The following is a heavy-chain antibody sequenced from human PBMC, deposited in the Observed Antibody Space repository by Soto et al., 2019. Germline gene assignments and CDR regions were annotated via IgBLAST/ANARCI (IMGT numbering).Heavy chain of an antibody. J-gene: IGHJ6*03. CDR3: ARDDVLCDGGRCYGVPLDV. D-gene: IGHD2-15*01. CDR2: IQSGGPT. V-gene: IGHV3-66*01. Sequence: PGGSLRLSCAASGFTVSSKYMSWVRQAPGKGLEWVSLIQSGGPTYYADSVKGRFTISRDTSENTLHLQMDSLRAEDTAVYYCARDDVLCDGGRCYGVPLDVWGTGTTVTVS. CDR1: GFTVSSKY.